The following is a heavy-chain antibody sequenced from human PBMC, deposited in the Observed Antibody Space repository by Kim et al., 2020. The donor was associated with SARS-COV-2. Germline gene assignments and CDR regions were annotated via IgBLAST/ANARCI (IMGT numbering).Heavy chain of an antibody. J-gene: IGHJ4*02. CDR1: GGSISGYH. CDR2: IYSTGNT. Sequence: SETLSLTCTVSGGSISGYHWTWIRQPPGKGLEWVGYIYSTGNTNYNSSLKGRATISLDTSKSQFSLSLTSVTAADTAVYYCARGSPSRAKLDYWGQGTLV. D-gene: IGHD1-26*01. V-gene: IGHV4-59*01. CDR3: ARGSPSRAKLDY.